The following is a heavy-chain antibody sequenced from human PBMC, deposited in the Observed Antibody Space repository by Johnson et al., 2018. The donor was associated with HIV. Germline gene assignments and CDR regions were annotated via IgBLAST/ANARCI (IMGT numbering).Heavy chain of an antibody. V-gene: IGHV3-20*04. CDR1: GFTFDDYD. J-gene: IGHJ3*02. CDR2: INWNGGRT. Sequence: VQLVESGGGVVRPGESLRLSCAASGFTFDDYDMKWVRQAPGKGLEWVSGINWNGGRTDYADSVKGRFTISRDNAKKSLYLQMNSLRAEDTALYYCAREGRYCVGGSCYSPAFDIWGRGTMVTVSS. CDR3: AREGRYCVGGSCYSPAFDI. D-gene: IGHD2-15*01.